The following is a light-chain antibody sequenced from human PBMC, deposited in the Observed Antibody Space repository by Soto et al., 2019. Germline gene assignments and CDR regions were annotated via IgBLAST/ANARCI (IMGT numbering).Light chain of an antibody. CDR3: GTWDGSLSVGV. CDR1: SSNIGKNY. V-gene: IGLV1-51*02. J-gene: IGLJ3*02. CDR2: ENS. Sequence: QSVLTQPPSVSAAPGQKVTISCSGSSSNIGKNYVAWYQHVPGTAPKLLIYENSKRPSGIPDRFSGSKSGTSATLGITGLQTGDEADYYCGTWDGSLSVGVFGGGPKVTVL.